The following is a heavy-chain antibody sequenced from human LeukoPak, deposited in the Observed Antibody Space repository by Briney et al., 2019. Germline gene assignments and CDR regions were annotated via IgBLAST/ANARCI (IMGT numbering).Heavy chain of an antibody. CDR2: FDPESGET. CDR1: GYTLTELS. V-gene: IGHV1-24*01. D-gene: IGHD1-14*01. CDR3: ATERPDLLIPLAPFDS. Sequence: ASVKVSCKVSGYTLTELSIHWGRQIPRKGLEWLAGFDPESGETLYAQKFQGRVTMTEDTSTDAAYMELSNLRSEDTALYYCATERPDLLIPLAPFDSWGQGTLVTVSS. J-gene: IGHJ4*02.